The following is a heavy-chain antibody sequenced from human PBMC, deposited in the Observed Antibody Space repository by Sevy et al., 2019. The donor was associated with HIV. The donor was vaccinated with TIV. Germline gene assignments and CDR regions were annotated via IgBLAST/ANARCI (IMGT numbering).Heavy chain of an antibody. V-gene: IGHV4-59*01. CDR2: IYYSGST. CDR1: GGSISSYY. CDR3: ARGGAAAGLEGYYYYGMDV. J-gene: IGHJ6*02. D-gene: IGHD6-13*01. Sequence: SETLSLTCTVSGGSISSYYWSWIRQPPGKGLEWIGYIYYSGSTNYNPSLKSRVTISVDTSKNQFSLKLSSVTAADTAMYYCARGGAAAGLEGYYYYGMDVWGQGTTVTVSS.